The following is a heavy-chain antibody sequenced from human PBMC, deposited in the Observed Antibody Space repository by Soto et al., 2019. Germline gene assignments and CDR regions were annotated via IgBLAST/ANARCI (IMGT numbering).Heavy chain of an antibody. CDR2: TTHSGST. D-gene: IGHD1-7*01. CDR3: ARGHGSDGTPCHY. CDR1: GGSFSGYY. V-gene: IGHV4-34*01. J-gene: IGHJ4*02. Sequence: QVQLQQGGAGLLKPSETLSLTCAVYGGSFSGYYWSWIRQPPGKGLEWIGETTHSGSTNYNPSLKSRVTISVDTCNNHCSLKLSSVTAADPAVYYCARGHGSDGTPCHYWGQGTLVTVSS.